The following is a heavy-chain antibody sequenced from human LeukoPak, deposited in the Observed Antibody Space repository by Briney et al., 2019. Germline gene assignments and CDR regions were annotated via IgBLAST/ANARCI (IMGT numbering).Heavy chain of an antibody. CDR3: ARGIAAAGTALFN. V-gene: IGHV3-53*01. J-gene: IGHJ4*02. D-gene: IGHD6-13*01. CDR1: GFTVSSNY. CDR2: IYSDGST. Sequence: GGSLRLSCVVFGFTVSSNYMSWVRQAPGKGLEWVSVIYSDGSTYSADSADSVKGRFSISRDSSKNTLYLQIKSLRAEDTAVYYCARGIAAAGTALFNWGQGTLLIVSS.